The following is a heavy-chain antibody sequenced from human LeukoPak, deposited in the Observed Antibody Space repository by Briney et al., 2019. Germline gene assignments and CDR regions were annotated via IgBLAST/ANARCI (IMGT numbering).Heavy chain of an antibody. V-gene: IGHV3-30*18. CDR2: LSDDGSNK. Sequence: PGGSLRLSCAASGFTFSSYGMHWVRQAPGKGLEWVAVLSDDGSNKFYADSVKGRFTISRDNSKNTLYLQMNSLRAEDTAFYYCAKDKIAAAGTFDYWGQGTLVTVSS. D-gene: IGHD6-13*01. J-gene: IGHJ4*02. CDR3: AKDKIAAAGTFDY. CDR1: GFTFSSYG.